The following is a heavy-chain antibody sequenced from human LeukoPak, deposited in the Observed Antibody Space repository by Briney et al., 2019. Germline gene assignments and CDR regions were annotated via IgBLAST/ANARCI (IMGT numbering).Heavy chain of an antibody. CDR1: GFTFSSYA. J-gene: IGHJ4*02. Sequence: PGGSLRLSCAASGFTFSSYAMSWVRQAPGKGLEWVSAISGSGGSTYYADSVEGRFTISRDNSKNTLYLQMNSLRAEDTAVYYCAKDNSYYEVRGALDYWGQGTLVTVSS. V-gene: IGHV3-23*01. D-gene: IGHD3-10*01. CDR3: AKDNSYYEVRGALDY. CDR2: ISGSGGST.